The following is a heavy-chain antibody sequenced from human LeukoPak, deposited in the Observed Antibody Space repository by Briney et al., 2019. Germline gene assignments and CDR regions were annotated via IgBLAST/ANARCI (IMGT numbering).Heavy chain of an antibody. CDR1: EFTFRTYW. CDR2: IKQDGSEK. CDR3: ARLWVSYYYYMDV. V-gene: IGHV3-7*01. Sequence: GGSLRLSCVVSEFTFRTYWMSWVRQAPGKGLEWVANIKQDGSEKYYVDSVKGRFTISRDNAKNSLYLQMNSLRAEDTAVYYCARLWVSYYYYMDVWGKGTTVTVSS. D-gene: IGHD6-13*01. J-gene: IGHJ6*03.